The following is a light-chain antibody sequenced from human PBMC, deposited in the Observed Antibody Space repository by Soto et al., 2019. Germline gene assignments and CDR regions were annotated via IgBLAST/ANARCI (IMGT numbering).Light chain of an antibody. J-gene: IGKJ2*01. CDR2: WAS. CDR3: QQYYSIPYT. CDR1: RSVLFSFNNKNC. Sequence: DIVMTQSPDSLAVSPGERATINCKASRSVLFSFNNKNCLAWYQQKPGQPPKLLISWASTRESGVPDRIRGSGSGTDFTLTISSLQAEDVAVYYCQQYYSIPYTFGQGTKLEI. V-gene: IGKV4-1*01.